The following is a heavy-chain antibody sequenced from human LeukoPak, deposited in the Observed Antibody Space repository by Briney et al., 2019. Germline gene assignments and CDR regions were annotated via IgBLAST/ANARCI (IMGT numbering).Heavy chain of an antibody. CDR1: GGSISSYY. V-gene: IGHV4-59*01. CDR3: ARYSGTSAN. J-gene: IGHJ4*02. Sequence: SETLSLTCTVSGGSISSYYWSWIRQPPGKGLEWIGYIYYSENTNYNPSLKSRVTISVDTSKSQFSLKLSSVTAADTAVYYCARYSGTSANWGQGTLVTVSS. D-gene: IGHD1-26*01. CDR2: IYYSENT.